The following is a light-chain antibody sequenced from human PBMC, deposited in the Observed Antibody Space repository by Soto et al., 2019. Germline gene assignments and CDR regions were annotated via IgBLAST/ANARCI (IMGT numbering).Light chain of an antibody. CDR2: RNN. J-gene: IGLJ2*01. V-gene: IGLV1-47*01. CDR1: SSNIGSNY. Sequence: QSVLTQPPSASGTPGQRVTISCSGSSSNIGSNYVFWYQHLPGTAPKLLIYRNNQPPSGVPDRFSGSKSGTSASLAISGLRYEDETDYYCAAWDDSLSGVVFGGGTKLTVL. CDR3: AAWDDSLSGVV.